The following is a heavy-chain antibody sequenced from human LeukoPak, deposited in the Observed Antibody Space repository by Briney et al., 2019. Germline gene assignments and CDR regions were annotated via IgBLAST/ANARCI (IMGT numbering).Heavy chain of an antibody. V-gene: IGHV5-51*01. D-gene: IGHD2-21*02. CDR2: IYPGYYET. CDR1: GYSFSNYW. CDR3: AIPPGYCGNDCSFDH. Sequence: GESLHVSCEGSGYSFSNYWIGWVRQMPGKGLEWMGIIYPGYYETRYSPSFQGLVTISVDKSISTAYLQWSSLKASDTAMYYCAIPPGYCGNDCSFDHWGQGTLVTVSS. J-gene: IGHJ4*02.